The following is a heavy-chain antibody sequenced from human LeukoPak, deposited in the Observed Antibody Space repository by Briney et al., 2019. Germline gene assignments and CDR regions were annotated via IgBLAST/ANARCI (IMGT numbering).Heavy chain of an antibody. J-gene: IGHJ5*02. V-gene: IGHV1-18*01. CDR1: GYTFASYG. D-gene: IGHD6-13*01. Sequence: ASVKVSCKASGYTFASYGITWVRQAPGQGLEWMGWISAYNGNTNYAQKLQGRVTMTTDTSTSTAYMELRSLRSDDTAIYYCARGAAGKGNWLDPWGQGTLVTVSS. CDR2: ISAYNGNT. CDR3: ARGAAGKGNWLDP.